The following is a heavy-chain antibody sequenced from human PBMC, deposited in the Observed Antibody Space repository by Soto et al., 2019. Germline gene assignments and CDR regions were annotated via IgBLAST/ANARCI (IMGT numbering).Heavy chain of an antibody. Sequence: ASVKVSCKASGYTFTSYYMHWVRQAPGQGLEWMGIINPSGGSTSYAQKFQGRVTMTRDTSTSTVYMELSSLRSEDTAVYYCARDYGQLGGGNWFGPWGQGTLVTVSS. CDR2: INPSGGST. V-gene: IGHV1-46*01. D-gene: IGHD3-16*01. J-gene: IGHJ5*02. CDR1: GYTFTSYY. CDR3: ARDYGQLGGGNWFGP.